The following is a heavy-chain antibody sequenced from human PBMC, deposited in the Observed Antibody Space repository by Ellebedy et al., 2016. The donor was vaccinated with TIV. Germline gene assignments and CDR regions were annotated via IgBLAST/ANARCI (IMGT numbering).Heavy chain of an antibody. CDR3: ASGMVVLMTGTSDY. V-gene: IGHV3-74*01. Sequence: GGSLRLSXAASGFTFSRYWMHWVSQVPGKGLVWVSRIDNDGTRTDYADSVKGRFTISRDNAKSTLYLQMNSLRAEDSALYYCASGMVVLMTGTSDYWGQGTLVTVSS. CDR1: GFTFSRYW. CDR2: IDNDGTRT. D-gene: IGHD2-21*01. J-gene: IGHJ4*02.